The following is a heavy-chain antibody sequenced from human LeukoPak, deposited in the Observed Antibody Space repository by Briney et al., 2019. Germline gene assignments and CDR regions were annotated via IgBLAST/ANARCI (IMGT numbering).Heavy chain of an antibody. CDR3: ARGRHLQFYFDY. CDR2: INPNSGGT. V-gene: IGHV1-2*02. CDR1: GYTFTGYY. Sequence: ASVKVSCKASGYTFTGYYMHWVRQAPGQGLEWMGWINPNSGGTNYAQKFRGRVTMTRDTSISTAYMELSRLRSDDTAVYYCARGRHLQFYFDYWGQGTLVTVSS. J-gene: IGHJ4*02. D-gene: IGHD4-11*01.